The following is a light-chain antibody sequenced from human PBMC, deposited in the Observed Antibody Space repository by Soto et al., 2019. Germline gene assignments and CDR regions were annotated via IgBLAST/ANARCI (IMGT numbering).Light chain of an antibody. Sequence: DIQMTQSLSALSASVGDRFTITCRASQSITNYLNWYQHKPGQAPNLLIYAASTLQAGVPSRFRGSGSGTDFTLTISSLQPEDFATYFCQQSNSSPPTFGGGTKVDIK. CDR3: QQSNSSPPT. V-gene: IGKV1-39*01. CDR2: AAS. CDR1: QSITNY. J-gene: IGKJ4*01.